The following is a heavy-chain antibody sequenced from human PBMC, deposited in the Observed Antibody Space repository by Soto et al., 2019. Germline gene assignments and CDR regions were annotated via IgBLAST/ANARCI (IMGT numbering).Heavy chain of an antibody. D-gene: IGHD2-15*01. CDR1: GGSISSNDYY. V-gene: IGHV4-30-4*01. J-gene: IGHJ3*02. CDR3: ARQYCSGGSCHSAFDI. CDR2: IYYSETT. Sequence: PSETLSLTCTVSGGSISSNDYYWSWIRQPPGKGLEWIGYIYYSETTYYNPSLRSRLTISIDTSKNQFSLKLSSVCAADTAVYYCARQYCSGGSCHSAFDIWGQGTMVTVSS.